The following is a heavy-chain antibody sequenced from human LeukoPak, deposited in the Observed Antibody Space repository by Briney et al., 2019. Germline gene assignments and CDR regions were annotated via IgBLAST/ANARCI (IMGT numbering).Heavy chain of an antibody. CDR3: ARESRDLGVVPTPTKHYLDY. Sequence: PGGSLRLSCAASGFTLSTYSMNWVRQAPGRGLEWVSYISFSGSNIFYAGSVQGRFTISRDNAKNSLFLQMNSLRVEDAAVYYCARESRDLGVVPTPTKHYLDYWGQGTLVTVSP. CDR1: GFTLSTYS. CDR2: ISFSGSNI. V-gene: IGHV3-48*04. D-gene: IGHD2-2*01. J-gene: IGHJ4*02.